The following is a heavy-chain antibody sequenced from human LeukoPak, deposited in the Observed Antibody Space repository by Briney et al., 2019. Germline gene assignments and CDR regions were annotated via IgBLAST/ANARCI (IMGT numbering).Heavy chain of an antibody. CDR3: ARVGSPYGGNSRGY. CDR2: IYHSGST. Sequence: SETLSLTCTVSGGSISSGGYYWSWIRQPPGKGLEWIGYIYHSGSTYYNPSLKSRVTISVDRSKNQFSLKLSSVTAADTAVYYCARVGSPYGGNSRGYWGQGTLVTVSS. J-gene: IGHJ4*02. CDR1: GGSISSGGYY. V-gene: IGHV4-30-2*01. D-gene: IGHD4-23*01.